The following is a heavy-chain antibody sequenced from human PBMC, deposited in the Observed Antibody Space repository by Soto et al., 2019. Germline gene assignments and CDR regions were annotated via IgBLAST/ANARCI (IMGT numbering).Heavy chain of an antibody. CDR2: IYYSGST. V-gene: IGHV4-30-4*01. CDR3: ATAKRAAAGGVDP. J-gene: IGHJ5*02. Sequence: PSETLSLTCTVSGGSISSGDYYWSWIRQPPGKGLEWIGYIYYSGSTYYNPSLKSRVTISVDTSKNQFSLKLSSVTAADTAVYYCATAKRAAAGGVDPWGQGTLVTVSS. CDR1: GGSISSGDYY. D-gene: IGHD6-13*01.